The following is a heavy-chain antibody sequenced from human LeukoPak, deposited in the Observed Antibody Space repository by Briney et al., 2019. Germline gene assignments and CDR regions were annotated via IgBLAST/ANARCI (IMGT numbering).Heavy chain of an antibody. J-gene: IGHJ4*02. CDR2: IYYSGST. Sequence: SETLSLTCTVSGGSISSYYWGWIRQPPGKGLEWIGSIYYSGSTYYNPSLKSRVTISVDTSKNQFSLKLSSVTAADTAVYYCARHVGYYGSGSYLFDYWGQGTLVTVSS. CDR1: GGSISSYY. V-gene: IGHV4-39*01. CDR3: ARHVGYYGSGSYLFDY. D-gene: IGHD3-10*01.